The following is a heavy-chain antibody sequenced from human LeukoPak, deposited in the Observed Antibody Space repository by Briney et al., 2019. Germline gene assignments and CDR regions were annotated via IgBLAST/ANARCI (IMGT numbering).Heavy chain of an antibody. CDR1: GGSISSYY. J-gene: IGHJ4*02. CDR3: ARSGIGVVPAAD. Sequence: SETLSLTCTVSGGSISSYYWSWLRQPPGKGLECIGYIYYSGNTNYNPSLKSRVTISVDTSKNQFSLNLSSVTAADAAVYYCARSGIGVVPAADWGQGTLVTVSS. V-gene: IGHV4-59*01. D-gene: IGHD2-2*01. CDR2: IYYSGNT.